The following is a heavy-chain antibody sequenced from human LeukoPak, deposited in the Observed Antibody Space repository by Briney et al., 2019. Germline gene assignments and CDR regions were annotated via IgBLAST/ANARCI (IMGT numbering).Heavy chain of an antibody. CDR1: GFTFSSYG. D-gene: IGHD2-15*01. CDR2: ISGSGGGGKT. Sequence: PGGSLRLSCAASGFTFSSYGMHWVRQAPGKGLEWVSTISGSGGGGKTYSADSVKGRFTISRDNSRNTLFLQMNSLRAADTAVYYCARSKYCSGGSCYLWGYFDLWGRGTLVTVSS. V-gene: IGHV3-23*01. CDR3: ARSKYCSGGSCYLWGYFDL. J-gene: IGHJ2*01.